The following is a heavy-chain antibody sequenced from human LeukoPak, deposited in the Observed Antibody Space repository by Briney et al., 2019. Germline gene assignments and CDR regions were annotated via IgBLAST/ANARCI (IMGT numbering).Heavy chain of an antibody. CDR1: GYSISSGYY. D-gene: IGHD2-2*01. CDR2: IYRSGST. Sequence: PSETLSLTCAVPGYSISSGYYWGWIRQPPGKGLEWIGSIYRSGSTYYNPPLKSRVTISVDTSKNQFSLKLSSVTAADTAVYYCVRPGYCSSTSCPPDHWGQGTLVTVSS. CDR3: VRPGYCSSTSCPPDH. J-gene: IGHJ4*02. V-gene: IGHV4-38-2*01.